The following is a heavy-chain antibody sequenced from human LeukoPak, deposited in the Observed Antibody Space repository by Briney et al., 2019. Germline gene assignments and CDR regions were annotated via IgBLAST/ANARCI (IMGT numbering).Heavy chain of an antibody. V-gene: IGHV4-4*07. CDR1: GGSISGYN. Sequence: PSETLSLTCTVSGGSISGYNWNWIRQPAGKGLEWIGRISTGENTAYNPSLKSRITLSLDTTKNQLSLNLTSVTAADTAMYYCARSLVGSTYFDYWGQGTLVTVSS. CDR2: ISTGENT. CDR3: ARSLVGSTYFDY. D-gene: IGHD2-2*01. J-gene: IGHJ4*02.